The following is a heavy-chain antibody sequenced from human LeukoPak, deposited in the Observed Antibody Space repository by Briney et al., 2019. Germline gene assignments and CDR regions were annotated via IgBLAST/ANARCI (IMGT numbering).Heavy chain of an antibody. V-gene: IGHV3-7*01. J-gene: IGHJ4*02. D-gene: IGHD5-18*01. CDR1: GFTFSSYW. CDR3: ARDPGYSYGLIFDY. CDR2: IKQDGSEK. Sequence: EGSLRLSCAASGFTFSSYWMNWVRQAPGKGLEWVANIKQDGSEKYYVDSVKGRFTISRDNAENSLDLQMNSLRAEDTAVYYCARDPGYSYGLIFDYWGQGTLVTVSS.